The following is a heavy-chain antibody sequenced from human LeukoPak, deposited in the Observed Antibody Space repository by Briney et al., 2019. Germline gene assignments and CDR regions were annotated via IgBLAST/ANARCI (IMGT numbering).Heavy chain of an antibody. J-gene: IGHJ6*03. CDR1: GFTLSTYN. Sequence: GGSLRLSCAASGFTLSTYNMNWVRQAPGKALEWVASITSSGAYIFYADSVKGRFTISRDNAKDSLYLQMNSLGPEDTAVYYCARDPYSGNYGNYYYYYMDVWGKGTTVTISS. D-gene: IGHD1-26*01. CDR3: ARDPYSGNYGNYYYYYMDV. V-gene: IGHV3-21*01. CDR2: ITSSGAYI.